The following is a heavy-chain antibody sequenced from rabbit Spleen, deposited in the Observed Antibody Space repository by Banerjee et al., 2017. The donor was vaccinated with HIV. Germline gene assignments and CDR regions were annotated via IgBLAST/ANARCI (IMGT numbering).Heavy chain of an antibody. CDR3: ARFYAGYGDFGYAAM. CDR2: IDAGSSGKT. V-gene: IGHV1S40*01. CDR1: GFSFSSSDY. D-gene: IGHD7-1*01. J-gene: IGHJ4*01. Sequence: QSLEESGGDLVKPGASLTLTCTASGFSFSSSDYMCWVRQAPGKGLEWIACIDAGSSGKTYYASWAKGRFTISRTSSTTVTLQMTSLTAADTATYFCARFYAGYGDFGYAAMWGQGTLVTVS.